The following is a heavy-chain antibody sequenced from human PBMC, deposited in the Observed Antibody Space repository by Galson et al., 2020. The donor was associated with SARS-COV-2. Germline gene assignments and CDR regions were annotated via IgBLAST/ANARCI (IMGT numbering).Heavy chain of an antibody. V-gene: IGHV3-23*01. CDR3: AKGKGLRPGRTFDY. Sequence: GESLKISCVASGLTFSSYAMSWVRQAPGKGLERVSAISGGGDSTYYADSVKGRFTVSRDNSKNMLFLQMNSLRAEDTAVYYCAKGKGLRPGRTFDYWGKGTLVTVSS. CDR1: GLTFSSYA. J-gene: IGHJ4*02. CDR2: ISGGGDST.